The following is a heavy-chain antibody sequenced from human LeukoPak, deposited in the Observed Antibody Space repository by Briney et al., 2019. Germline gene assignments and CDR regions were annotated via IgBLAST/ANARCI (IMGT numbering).Heavy chain of an antibody. J-gene: IGHJ6*02. Sequence: GGSLRLSCAASGFTFSSYAVHWVRQAPGKGLEWVALITYDGSNKYYADSVKGRFTISRDNSKNTLYLQMSSLRVEDTAVYYCASNLPAPDVWGQGTTVTVSS. CDR3: ASNLPAPDV. CDR1: GFTFSSYA. CDR2: ITYDGSNK. V-gene: IGHV3-30-3*01.